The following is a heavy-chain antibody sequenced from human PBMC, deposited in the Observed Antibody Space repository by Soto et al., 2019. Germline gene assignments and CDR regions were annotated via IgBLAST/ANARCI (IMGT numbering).Heavy chain of an antibody. CDR3: ARPLDGYNPLDY. D-gene: IGHD5-12*01. CDR2: ISSSSSYI. CDR1: GFTFSSYS. V-gene: IGHV3-21*01. J-gene: IGHJ4*02. Sequence: GGSLRLSCAASGFTFSSYSMNWVRQAPGKGLEWVSSISSSSSYIHYADSVKGRFTISRDNAKNSLYLQMNSLRAEDTAVYYCARPLDGYNPLDYWGQGTLVTVSS.